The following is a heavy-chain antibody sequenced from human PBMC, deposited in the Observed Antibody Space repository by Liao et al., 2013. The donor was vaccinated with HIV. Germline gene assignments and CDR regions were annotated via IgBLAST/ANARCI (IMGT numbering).Heavy chain of an antibody. CDR2: INHSGST. D-gene: IGHD2-15*01. CDR3: ARYSSGGFDAFDI. J-gene: IGHJ3*02. V-gene: IGHV4-34*01. CDR1: GGSFSGYD. Sequence: QVQLQQWGAGLLKPSETLSLTCAVYGGSFSGYDWSWIRQSPGRGLEWIGEINHSGSTNYNPSLKSRVTISVDTAKNQFSLRLSSVTAADTAVYYCARYSSGGFDAFDIWGQGTMVTVSS.